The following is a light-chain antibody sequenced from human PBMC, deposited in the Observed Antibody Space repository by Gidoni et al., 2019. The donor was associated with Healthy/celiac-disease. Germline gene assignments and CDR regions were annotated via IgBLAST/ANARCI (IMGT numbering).Light chain of an antibody. J-gene: IGLJ3*02. CDR2: EVS. Sequence: QSALPQPASVSGSPGQSITISCTGTSRDVGGYNYVSWYQQHPGKAPKLMIYEVSNRPSGVPDRFSGSKSGNTASLTISGLQAEDEADYYCSSYTSSSTWVFGGGTKLTVL. V-gene: IGLV2-14*01. CDR1: SRDVGGYNY. CDR3: SSYTSSSTWV.